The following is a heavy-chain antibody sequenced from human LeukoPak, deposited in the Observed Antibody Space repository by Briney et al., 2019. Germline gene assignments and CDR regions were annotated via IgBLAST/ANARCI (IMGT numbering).Heavy chain of an antibody. V-gene: IGHV3-21*01. CDR2: ISGSGYT. CDR1: GFTFRSYE. D-gene: IGHD2-21*02. CDR3: VRIPNTANFPNWFDP. J-gene: IGHJ5*02. Sequence: GGSLRLSCVASGFTFRSYEMNWVRQAPEKGLEWISSISGSGYTYYADSVKGRFTTSRDNAKNSLYLQMNSLRADDTAMYYCVRIPNTANFPNWFDPWGQGTLVTVSS.